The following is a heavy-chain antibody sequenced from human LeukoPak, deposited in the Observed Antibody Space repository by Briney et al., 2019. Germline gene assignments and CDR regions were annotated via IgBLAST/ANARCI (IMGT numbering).Heavy chain of an antibody. J-gene: IGHJ4*02. Sequence: EASVKVSCKASGYTFIGYYIHWVRQAPGQGLEWMGRINPNSGGTNYAQKFQGRVTMTRDTSISTAYMELSRLRSDDTAVYYCARYGEYCSGGSCYYYFDYWGQGTLVTVSS. CDR2: INPNSGGT. V-gene: IGHV1-2*06. CDR1: GYTFIGYY. D-gene: IGHD2-15*01. CDR3: ARYGEYCSGGSCYYYFDY.